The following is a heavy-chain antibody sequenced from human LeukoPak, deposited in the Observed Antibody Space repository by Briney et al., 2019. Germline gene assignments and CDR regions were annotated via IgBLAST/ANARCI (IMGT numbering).Heavy chain of an antibody. V-gene: IGHV3-23*01. CDR1: GFTFSSYA. CDR2: ISGSGGST. J-gene: IGHJ3*02. CDR3: PKSYYGSISKAFDI. Sequence: AGGSLRLSCAASGFTFSSYAMTWVRQAPGKGLEWVSAISGSGGSTYYADSVKGRFTISRDNSKTTLYLQMNSLRAEDTAVYYCPKSYYGSISKAFDIWGQGTMVTVSS. D-gene: IGHD3-10*01.